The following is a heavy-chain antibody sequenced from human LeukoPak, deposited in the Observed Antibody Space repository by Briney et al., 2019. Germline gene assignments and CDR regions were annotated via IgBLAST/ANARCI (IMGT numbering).Heavy chain of an antibody. V-gene: IGHV3-23*01. D-gene: IGHD6-13*01. CDR2: ISGSGGST. J-gene: IGHJ4*02. Sequence: GGSLRLSCAASGFTFSGYAMSWVRQAPGKGLEWVSAISGSGGSTYYADSVKGRFTISRDNSKNTLYLQMNSSGAADTAVYYCAKVGGSSWPDFDYWGQGTLVTVSS. CDR3: AKVGGSSWPDFDY. CDR1: GFTFSGYA.